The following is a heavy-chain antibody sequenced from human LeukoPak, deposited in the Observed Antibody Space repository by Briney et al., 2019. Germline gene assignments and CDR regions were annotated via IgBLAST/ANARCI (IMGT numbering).Heavy chain of an antibody. CDR1: GYSITSGYY. J-gene: IGHJ4*02. D-gene: IGHD1-26*01. CDR3: ARDRGSYRFDY. V-gene: IGHV4-38-2*02. Sequence: SETLSLTCTVSGYSITSGYYWGWIRQPPGKGLEWIGSIYYSGSTYYSPSLKSRVTISVDTSEDQFSLKLNSVTAADTAVYYCARDRGSYRFDYWGQRTLATVSS. CDR2: IYYSGST.